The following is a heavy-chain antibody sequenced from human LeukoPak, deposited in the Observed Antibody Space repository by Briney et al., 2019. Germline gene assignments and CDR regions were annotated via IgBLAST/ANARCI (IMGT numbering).Heavy chain of an antibody. D-gene: IGHD6-19*01. CDR3: ASGGVAGRWPLDY. Sequence: PSGTLSLTCAVSGGPIGSSNWWSWVRQPPGKGLEWIGEIYHSGSTNYNPSLKSRATMSVDTSKNQFSLKLTSVTAADTAVYYCASGGVAGRWPLDYWGQGTLVTVSS. J-gene: IGHJ4*02. CDR2: IYHSGST. CDR1: GGPIGSSNW. V-gene: IGHV4-4*02.